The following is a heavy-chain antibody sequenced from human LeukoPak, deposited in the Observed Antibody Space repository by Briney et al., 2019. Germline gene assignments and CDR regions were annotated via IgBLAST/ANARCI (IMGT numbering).Heavy chain of an antibody. CDR2: ISYDGSNK. J-gene: IGHJ4*02. Sequence: GGSLRLSCAASGFTFSSYAMHWVRQAPGKGLEWVAVISYDGSNKYYADSVKGRFTISRDNSKNTLYLQMNSLRAEDTAVYYCARGYAAAAGRNYWGQGTLVTVSS. D-gene: IGHD6-13*01. CDR3: ARGYAAAAGRNY. V-gene: IGHV3-30*04. CDR1: GFTFSSYA.